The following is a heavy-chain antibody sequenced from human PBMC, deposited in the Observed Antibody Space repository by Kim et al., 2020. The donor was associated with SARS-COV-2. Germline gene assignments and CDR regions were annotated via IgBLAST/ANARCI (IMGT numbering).Heavy chain of an antibody. CDR3: ARRYDYGATGMDY. Sequence: GGSLRLSCAASGFTFSTYELHWVRQAPGMGLEWVSFISSTGHTIYYADSVKGRFTISRDNAMSSLSLQMNSLRVEDTALYYCARRYDYGATGMDYWGQGTLVTVSS. CDR1: GFTFSTYE. J-gene: IGHJ4*02. CDR2: ISSTGHTI. D-gene: IGHD1-1*01. V-gene: IGHV3-48*03.